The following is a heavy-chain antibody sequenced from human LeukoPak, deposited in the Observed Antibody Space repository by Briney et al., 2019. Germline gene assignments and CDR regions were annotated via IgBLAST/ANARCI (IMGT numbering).Heavy chain of an antibody. J-gene: IGHJ4*02. CDR2: ISDSGGDI. Sequence: PGGSLRLSCAASGFTFSSYAMTWVRQTPGKGLEWVSSISDSGGDIYYADSVKGRFTISRDNSKNTLYLQMNSLRVEDTAVYYCARDPNDYVWGSYRSFDYWGQGTLVTVSS. CDR1: GFTFSSYA. D-gene: IGHD3-16*02. CDR3: ARDPNDYVWGSYRSFDY. V-gene: IGHV3-23*01.